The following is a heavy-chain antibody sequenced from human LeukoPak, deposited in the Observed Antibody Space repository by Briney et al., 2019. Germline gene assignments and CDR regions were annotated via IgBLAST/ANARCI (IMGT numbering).Heavy chain of an antibody. J-gene: IGHJ6*02. V-gene: IGHV3-30-3*01. CDR1: GFTFSSYW. CDR2: ISYDGSNK. Sequence: PGGSLRLSCAASGFTFSSYWMSWVRQAPGKGLEWVAVISYDGSNKYYADSVKGRFTISRDNSKNTLYLQMNSLRAEDTAVYYCARELRFLEWEHPLYYYYGMDVWGQGTTVTVSS. CDR3: ARELRFLEWEHPLYYYYGMDV. D-gene: IGHD3-3*01.